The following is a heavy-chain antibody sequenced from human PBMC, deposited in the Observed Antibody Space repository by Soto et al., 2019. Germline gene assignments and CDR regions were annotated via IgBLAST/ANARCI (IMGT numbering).Heavy chain of an antibody. CDR3: AKGAIGSSGYNWYYYYGMDV. D-gene: IGHD3-22*01. CDR1: GFTFSSYA. Sequence: GGSLRLSCAASGFTFSSYAMSWVRQAPGKXLEWVSAISGSGGSTYYADSVKGRFTISRDNSKNTLYLQMNSLRAEDTAVYYCAKGAIGSSGYNWYYYYGMDVRGQGTTVT. V-gene: IGHV3-23*01. CDR2: ISGSGGST. J-gene: IGHJ6*02.